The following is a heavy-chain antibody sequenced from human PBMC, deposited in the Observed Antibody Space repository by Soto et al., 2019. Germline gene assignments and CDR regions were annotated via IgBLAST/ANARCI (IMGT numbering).Heavy chain of an antibody. J-gene: IGHJ6*02. CDR3: AKDLSTSRTGTTSPNYYYYGMDV. Sequence: GGSLRLSCAASGFTFSSYAMSWVRQAPGKGLEWVSAISGSGGSTYYADSVKGRFTISRDNSKNTLYLQMNSPRAEDTAVYYCAKDLSTSRTGTTSPNYYYYGMDVWGQGTTVTVSS. V-gene: IGHV3-23*01. CDR1: GFTFSSYA. CDR2: ISGSGGST. D-gene: IGHD1-7*01.